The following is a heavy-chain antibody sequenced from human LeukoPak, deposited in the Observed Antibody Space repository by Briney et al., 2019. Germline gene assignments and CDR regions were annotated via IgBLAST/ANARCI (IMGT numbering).Heavy chain of an antibody. D-gene: IGHD2-15*01. J-gene: IGHJ4*02. V-gene: IGHV4-39*01. CDR1: GGSMRTSTHY. Sequence: SETLSLTCNVSGGSMRTSTHYWGWIRQPPGKGLEWVGTIYYSGSTYYNPSLKSRLSISVDTPKNQFSLRLDSVTAADTAIYYCARQAGYCSGGSCYFYFDFWGQGTLVTVFS. CDR3: ARQAGYCSGGSCYFYFDF. CDR2: IYYSGST.